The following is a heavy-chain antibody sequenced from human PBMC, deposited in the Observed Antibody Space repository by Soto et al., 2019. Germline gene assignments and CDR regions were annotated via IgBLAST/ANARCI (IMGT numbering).Heavy chain of an antibody. CDR1: GFTFSSYA. D-gene: IGHD4-17*01. CDR2: ISGSSGST. J-gene: IGHJ4*02. Sequence: EVQLLESGGGLVQPGGSLRLSCAASGFTFSSYAMGWVRQAPGKGLQWVSTISGSSGSTYYADSVKGRFTISRDNSKNTLYLQMNSLRAEDTAVYYCAKDRDYGADFDYWGQGTLVTVSS. V-gene: IGHV3-23*01. CDR3: AKDRDYGADFDY.